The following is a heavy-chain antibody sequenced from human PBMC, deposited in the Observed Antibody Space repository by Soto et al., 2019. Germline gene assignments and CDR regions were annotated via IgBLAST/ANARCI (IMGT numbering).Heavy chain of an antibody. Sequence: ASVNVSFKASGYTFTGYYMHWVRQAPGQGLELMGWINPNSGGTNYAQKFQGWVTMTRDTSISTAYMELSRLSSDDTAVYYCARLQWLGXRTASDIWGQWTMDNVS. D-gene: IGHD6-19*01. J-gene: IGHJ3*02. CDR3: ARLQWLGXRTASDI. CDR1: GYTFTGYY. CDR2: INPNSGGT. V-gene: IGHV1-2*04.